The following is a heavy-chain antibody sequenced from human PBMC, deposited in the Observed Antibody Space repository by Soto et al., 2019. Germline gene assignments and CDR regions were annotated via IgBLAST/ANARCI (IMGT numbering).Heavy chain of an antibody. CDR3: AKDRTLAARHYDY. CDR1: GFTFSSYA. CDR2: ISGSGGST. D-gene: IGHD6-6*01. J-gene: IGHJ4*02. Sequence: GGSLRLSCAASGFTFSSYAMSWVRQAPGKGLEWVSAISGSGGSTYYADSVKGRFTISRDNSKNTLYLQMISLRAEDSAVYYCAKDRTLAARHYDYWGQGTQVTVSS. V-gene: IGHV3-23*01.